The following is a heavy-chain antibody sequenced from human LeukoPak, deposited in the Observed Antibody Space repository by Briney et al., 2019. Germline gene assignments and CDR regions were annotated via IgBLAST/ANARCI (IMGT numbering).Heavy chain of an antibody. D-gene: IGHD3-22*01. CDR1: GFTFSSYS. CDR2: ISSSSSYI. V-gene: IGHV3-21*01. CDR3: ARRKLYYYDSSGL. Sequence: KPGGSLRLSCAASGFTFSSYSMNWVRQAPGKGLEWVSSISSSSSYIYYADSVKGRFTISRDNAKNSLYLQMNSLRAEDTAVYYCARRKLYYYDSSGLWGQGTLVTVSS. J-gene: IGHJ4*02.